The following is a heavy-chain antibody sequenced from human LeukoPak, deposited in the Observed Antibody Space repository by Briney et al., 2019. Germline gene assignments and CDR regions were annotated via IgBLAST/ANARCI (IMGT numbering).Heavy chain of an antibody. CDR3: RDGYNGGDY. J-gene: IGHJ4*02. Sequence: SETLSLTCTVSGGSISSYYWSWIRQPPGKGLEWIGSIYYSGSTYYNPSLKSRVTISVDTSKNQFSLKLSSVTAADTAVYYCRDGYNGGDYWGQGTLVTVSS. V-gene: IGHV4-59*04. CDR1: GGSISSYY. D-gene: IGHD5-24*01. CDR2: IYYSGST.